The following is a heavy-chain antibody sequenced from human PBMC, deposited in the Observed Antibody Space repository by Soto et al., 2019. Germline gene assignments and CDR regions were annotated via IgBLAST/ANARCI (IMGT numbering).Heavy chain of an antibody. CDR1: GGSISSTNW. CDR2: VYHSGSS. V-gene: IGHV4-4*02. J-gene: IGHJ4*02. Sequence: PSETLSLTCAVSGGSISSTNWWTWVRQPPGMGLEWIGEVYHSGSSNYNPSLKSRVTISVDKSKNQFSLKLNSVTAADTAVYYCARGSGPYCSSTSCYALFDYWGQGNLVTVSS. D-gene: IGHD2-2*01. CDR3: ARGSGPYCSSTSCYALFDY.